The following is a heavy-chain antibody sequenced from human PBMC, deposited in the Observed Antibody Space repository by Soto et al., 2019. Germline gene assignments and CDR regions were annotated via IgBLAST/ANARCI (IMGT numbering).Heavy chain of an antibody. CDR1: GYTFTNYD. CDR2: MNPNSGKI. J-gene: IGHJ5*02. CDR3: ARGKWGTTLTTGFEP. D-gene: IGHD4-17*01. Sequence: GASVKVSCKASGYTFTNYDINWVRQAAGQGLERMGWMNPNSGKIGYEQKFQGRVTLTRNTSISTAYMELSSLISDDTAVYYCARGKWGTTLTTGFEPWGQGTLVTVSS. V-gene: IGHV1-8*01.